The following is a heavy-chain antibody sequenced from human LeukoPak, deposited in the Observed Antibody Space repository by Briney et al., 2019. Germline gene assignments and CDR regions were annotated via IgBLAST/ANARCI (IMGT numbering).Heavy chain of an antibody. V-gene: IGHV3-30*18. D-gene: IGHD4-17*01. Sequence: GGSLRLSCAASGFTFSSYGMHWVRQAPGKGLEWVAVISYDGSNKYYADSVKGRFTISRDNSKNTLYLQMNSLRAEDTAVYYCAKDRQPRTVTTGSALLNWGQGTLVTVSS. CDR1: GFTFSSYG. J-gene: IGHJ4*02. CDR2: ISYDGSNK. CDR3: AKDRQPRTVTTGSALLN.